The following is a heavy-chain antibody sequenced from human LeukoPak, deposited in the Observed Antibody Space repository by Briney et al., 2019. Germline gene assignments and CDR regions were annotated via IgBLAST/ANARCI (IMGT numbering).Heavy chain of an antibody. V-gene: IGHV1-8*01. CDR3: ARPTSRPSNYYSMDV. D-gene: IGHD2-2*01. CDR2: INPNNGNA. J-gene: IGHJ6*03. Sequence: GASVKVSCKASGYTFTSFDLNWVRQAPGQGLEGVGWINPNNGNADYAQRFQGRVTMTRDTAISTVYMELSSLTYEDTAVYYCARPTSRPSNYYSMDVWGKGTTVTVSS. CDR1: GYTFTSFD.